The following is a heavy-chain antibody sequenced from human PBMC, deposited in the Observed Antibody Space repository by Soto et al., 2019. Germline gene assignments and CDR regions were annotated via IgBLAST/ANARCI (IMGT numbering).Heavy chain of an antibody. CDR1: GFTVSSNY. J-gene: IGHJ3*02. CDR3: TRAAGTKAFDI. V-gene: IGHV3-53*01. Sequence: GGSLRLSCAASGFTVSSNYMSWVRQAPGKGLEWVSVIYSGGSTYCADSVKGRFTISRDNSKNTLYLQMNSLRAEDTAVYYCTRAAGTKAFDIWGQGTMVTVSS. D-gene: IGHD6-13*01. CDR2: IYSGGST.